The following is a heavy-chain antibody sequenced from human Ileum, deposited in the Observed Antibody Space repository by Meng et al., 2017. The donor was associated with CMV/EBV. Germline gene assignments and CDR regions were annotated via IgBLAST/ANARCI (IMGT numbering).Heavy chain of an antibody. V-gene: IGHV3-7*01. Sequence: AASGFTFGTYWVARGRQGSGKRMERVACINEHRSEKYCVDSVKGRFTVSRDNAKNSLHLQMDSLRDDDTAVYYCEGQRGSSPFGFWGQETLVTVSS. D-gene: IGHD3-16*01. CDR1: GFTFGTYW. CDR2: INEHRSEK. J-gene: IGHJ4*02. CDR3: EGQRGSSPFGF.